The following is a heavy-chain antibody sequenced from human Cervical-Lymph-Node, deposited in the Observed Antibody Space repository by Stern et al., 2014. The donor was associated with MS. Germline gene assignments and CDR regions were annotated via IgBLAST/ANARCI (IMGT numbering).Heavy chain of an antibody. D-gene: IGHD4-11*01. CDR2: MYYNGKT. Sequence: QLQLQESGPGLARPSESLSLNCTVSGGSISSYCWSWIRQFPGKGLEWIGCMYYNGKTIYNPSLESRVTISGDTSKNYLSLKLRSVTAADTAVYYCASGRGYSNNPISGLRWFDPWGQGALVTVSS. CDR1: GGSISSYC. V-gene: IGHV4-59*01. J-gene: IGHJ5*02. CDR3: ASGRGYSNNPISGLRWFDP.